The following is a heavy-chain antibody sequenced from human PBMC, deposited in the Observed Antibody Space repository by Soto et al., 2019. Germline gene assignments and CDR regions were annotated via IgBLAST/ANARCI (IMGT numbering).Heavy chain of an antibody. CDR2: IDDSGGDT. Sequence: GGSLRLSCAASGFTFRSYAMNWVRQAPGKGLEWVSGIDDSGGDTYYADSVKGRFTISRDNSKNTLYLQMNSLRADDTAVYSCVKAWTNGYDLYFENWGQGTLVTVSS. J-gene: IGHJ4*02. V-gene: IGHV3-23*01. CDR1: GFTFRSYA. CDR3: VKAWTNGYDLYFEN. D-gene: IGHD5-12*01.